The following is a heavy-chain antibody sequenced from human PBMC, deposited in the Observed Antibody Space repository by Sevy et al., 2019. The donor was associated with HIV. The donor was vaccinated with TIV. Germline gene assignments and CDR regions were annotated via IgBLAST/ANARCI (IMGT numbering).Heavy chain of an antibody. CDR3: ARNNCSISKCYMGDVFDI. Sequence: GGSLRLSCAASGFTFSSYSMNWVHQAPGKELEWVSSISGISNYIYYADSMKGRFTVSRDNARNSLYLQMNSLRAEDTAVYYCARNNCSISKCYMGDVFDIWGQGTMVTVSS. CDR2: ISGISNYI. J-gene: IGHJ3*02. V-gene: IGHV3-21*01. D-gene: IGHD2-2*02. CDR1: GFTFSSYS.